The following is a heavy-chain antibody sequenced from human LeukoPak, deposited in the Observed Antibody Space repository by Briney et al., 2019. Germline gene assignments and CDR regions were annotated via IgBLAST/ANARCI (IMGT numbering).Heavy chain of an antibody. V-gene: IGHV3-23*01. J-gene: IGHJ4*02. D-gene: IGHD6-13*01. CDR1: GFTHSIYS. CDR3: AKGGHSSSWYGPDY. CDR2: ISCSGCST. Sequence: GGSLRLSHASSGFTHSIYSLSWVRQAPGKGLECVSVISCSGCSTFHAESVRGRFTISRDNSKNTLYLQINSLRAEDKAVYYCAKGGHSSSWYGPDYWGQGTLVTVSS.